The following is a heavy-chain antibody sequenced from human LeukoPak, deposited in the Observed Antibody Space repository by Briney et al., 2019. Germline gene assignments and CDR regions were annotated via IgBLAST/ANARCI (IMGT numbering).Heavy chain of an antibody. V-gene: IGHV4-39*01. CDR3: ARYSYGGEDWFDP. D-gene: IGHD5-18*01. CDR1: GGSISSSRYY. J-gene: IGHJ5*02. CDR2: IYYSGTT. Sequence: PSETLSLTCAVSGGSISSSRYYWAWIRQPPGKGPEWIGSIYYSGTTCYSPSLKSRVTIFLDASKNQFSLKLTSLTAADTAVYYCARYSYGGEDWFDPWGQGTLVTVSS.